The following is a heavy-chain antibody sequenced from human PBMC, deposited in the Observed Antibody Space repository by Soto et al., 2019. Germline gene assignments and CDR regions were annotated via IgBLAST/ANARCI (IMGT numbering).Heavy chain of an antibody. Sequence: EVQLVESGGGLVKPGGSLRVSCAASGFTFSSYSMNWVRQAPGKGLEWVSSISSSSSYIYYADSVKGRFTISRDNAKNSLYLQMNSLRAEDTAVYYCARESDSSSWSDDYWGQGTLVTVSS. J-gene: IGHJ4*02. CDR1: GFTFSSYS. CDR3: ARESDSSSWSDDY. V-gene: IGHV3-21*01. CDR2: ISSSSSYI. D-gene: IGHD6-13*01.